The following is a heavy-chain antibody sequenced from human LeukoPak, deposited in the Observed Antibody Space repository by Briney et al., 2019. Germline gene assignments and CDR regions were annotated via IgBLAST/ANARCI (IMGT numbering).Heavy chain of an antibody. CDR1: GYSITSGFY. J-gene: IGHJ5*02. CDR2: IYHSGTT. Sequence: PSEILSLTCAVSGYSITSGFYWAWIRQFPGKGLEWIGSIYHSGTTYYNPSLKSRVTVTVDTSKNQFALRLRSVTAAGTAVFYCGRSRGYGDYDHWGQGTLVTVSS. CDR3: GRSRGYGDYDH. D-gene: IGHD4-17*01. V-gene: IGHV4-38-2*01.